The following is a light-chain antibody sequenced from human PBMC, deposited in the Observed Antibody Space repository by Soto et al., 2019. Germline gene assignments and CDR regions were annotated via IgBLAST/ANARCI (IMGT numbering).Light chain of an antibody. Sequence: QSVLTQPASVSGSPGQSITMSCTGTSSDVGGYNYVSWYQQHPGKAPKLMIYEVSNRPSGVSNRFSGSKSGNTASLTISGLQAEDEADYYCSSYTSSSTSWVFGGGTKVTVL. CDR2: EVS. V-gene: IGLV2-14*01. CDR1: SSDVGGYNY. J-gene: IGLJ2*01. CDR3: SSYTSSSTSWV.